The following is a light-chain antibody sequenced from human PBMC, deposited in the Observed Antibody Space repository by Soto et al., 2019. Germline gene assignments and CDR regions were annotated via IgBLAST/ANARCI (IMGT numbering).Light chain of an antibody. Sequence: IVMIQSPDSLAVSLGDRASIHCKSSQSLLDSSNNKNYFSWIQQKPGQPPRLLIYWASTRAGGVPVRFTGSGSGTEFTVTICSLRAEDVAVYYCHKSFSAPPLTFGGGTRVEI. CDR2: WAS. J-gene: IGKJ4*01. V-gene: IGKV4-1*01. CDR3: HKSFSAPPLT. CDR1: QSLLDSSNNKNY.